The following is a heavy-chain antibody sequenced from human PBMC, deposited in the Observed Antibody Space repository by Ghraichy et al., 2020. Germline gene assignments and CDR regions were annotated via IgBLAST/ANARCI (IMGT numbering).Heavy chain of an antibody. V-gene: IGHV3-74*01. D-gene: IGHD3-16*02. CDR2: INSDGSST. CDR1: GFTFSSYW. CDR3: ARDEQYYDYVWGSYRYGHYLDY. Sequence: GGSLRLSCAASGFTFSSYWMHWVRQAPGKGLVWVSRINSDGSSTSYADSVKGRFTISRDNAKNTLYLQMNSLRAEDTAVYYCARDEQYYDYVWGSYRYGHYLDYRGQGTLVTVSS. J-gene: IGHJ4*02.